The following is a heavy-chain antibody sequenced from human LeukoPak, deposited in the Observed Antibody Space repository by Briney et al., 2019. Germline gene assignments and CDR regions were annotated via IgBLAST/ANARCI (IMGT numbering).Heavy chain of an antibody. CDR1: GGSISSYY. D-gene: IGHD2-21*02. Sequence: SETLSLTCTVSGGSISSYYWNWIRQPPGKGLEWIGYIHYSGGTNYNPSLKSRVTISVDTPKNQFSLRLSSVTAADTAVYYCARQRGHRDYYYYYGVDVCGQGTTVTVSS. J-gene: IGHJ6*02. CDR3: ARQRGHRDYYYYYGVDV. CDR2: IHYSGGT. V-gene: IGHV4-59*08.